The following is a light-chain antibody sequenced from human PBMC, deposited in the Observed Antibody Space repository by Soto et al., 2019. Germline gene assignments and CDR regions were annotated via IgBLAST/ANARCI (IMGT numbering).Light chain of an antibody. CDR1: QSISIW. J-gene: IGKJ1*01. Sequence: DIQMTQSPSTLSASVGDRVTITCRASQSISIWLAWYQQKPGKAPKLLIHRASSLQSGVPSRFSGSGSGTEFTLTISSLQPDDFATYCCQHYGGMWAFGQGTKVDIK. CDR3: QHYGGMWA. V-gene: IGKV1-5*03. CDR2: RAS.